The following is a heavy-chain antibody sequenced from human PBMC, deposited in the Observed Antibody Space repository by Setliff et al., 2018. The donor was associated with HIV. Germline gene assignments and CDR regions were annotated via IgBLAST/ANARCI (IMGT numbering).Heavy chain of an antibody. Sequence: LRLSCAASGFTFSSYSMNWVRQAPGKGLEWVSSISVSGGSTYYADSVKGRFTISRDNSKNTLYLQMNSLRAEDTAVYYCAKFFGGYGDYMGFDYWGQGTLVTVSS. V-gene: IGHV3-23*01. CDR1: GFTFSSYS. CDR3: AKFFGGYGDYMGFDY. D-gene: IGHD4-17*01. CDR2: ISVSGGST. J-gene: IGHJ4*02.